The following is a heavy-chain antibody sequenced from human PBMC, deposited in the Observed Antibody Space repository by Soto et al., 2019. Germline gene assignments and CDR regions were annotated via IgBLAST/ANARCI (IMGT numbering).Heavy chain of an antibody. CDR1: GYTFTNFG. Sequence: AAVKVSCKTSGYTFTNFGLSWVRQAPGQGLEWMGRIIPILGIANYAQKFQGRVTITADKSTSTAYMELSSLRAEDTAVYYCARDSPPIDYWGQGTLVTVSS. V-gene: IGHV1-69*04. CDR2: IIPILGIA. CDR3: ARDSPPIDY. J-gene: IGHJ4*02.